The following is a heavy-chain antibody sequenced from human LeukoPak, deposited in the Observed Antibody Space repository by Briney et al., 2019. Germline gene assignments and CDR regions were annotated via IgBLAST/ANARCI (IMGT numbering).Heavy chain of an antibody. V-gene: IGHV4-4*07. CDR2: IYSTGST. Sequence: SETLSLTCTVSGDSISGYNWSWIRQPAGKGLEWIGRIYSTGSTNYSPSLKSRVTMSVDRSKNQFSLRVSSVTAADTAVYFCVRDLGRFDSWGQGALVLVSS. J-gene: IGHJ5*01. CDR3: VRDLGRFDS. CDR1: GDSISGYN.